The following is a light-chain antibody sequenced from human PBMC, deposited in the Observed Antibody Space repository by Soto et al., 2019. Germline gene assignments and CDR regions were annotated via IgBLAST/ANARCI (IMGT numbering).Light chain of an antibody. V-gene: IGLV1-40*01. J-gene: IGLJ3*02. Sequence: QSVLAQPPSVSGAPGQRVTISCTGSSSNMGAGYGVHWYQQLPGTAPKLLIYDNSNRPSGVPYRFSGSKSGTSASLAITGLQAEDEAEYHCRSYDSSLIGCVFGGGTQLTVL. CDR3: RSYDSSLIGCV. CDR2: DNS. CDR1: SSNMGAGYG.